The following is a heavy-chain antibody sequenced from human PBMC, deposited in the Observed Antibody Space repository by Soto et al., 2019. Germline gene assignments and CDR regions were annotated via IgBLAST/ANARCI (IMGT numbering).Heavy chain of an antibody. CDR1: GGTFSSYA. Sequence: SVKVSCKASGGTFSSYAISWVRQAPGQGLEWMGGIIPIFGTANYAQKFQGRVTITADESTSTAYMELSSLRSEDTAVYYCASGWLQPYYYSGMAVWGQGTTDPGSS. V-gene: IGHV1-69*13. CDR3: ASGWLQPYYYSGMAV. D-gene: IGHD3-10*01. CDR2: IIPIFGTA. J-gene: IGHJ6*02.